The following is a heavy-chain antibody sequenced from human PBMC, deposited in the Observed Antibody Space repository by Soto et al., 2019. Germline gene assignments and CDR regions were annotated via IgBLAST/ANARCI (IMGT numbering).Heavy chain of an antibody. CDR2: IYTSGST. CDR1: GGSISSYY. Sequence: PSETLSLTCTVSGGSISSYYWSWIRQPSGKGLEWIGRIYTSGSTNYNPSLKSRVTMSVDTSKNQFSLKLSSVTAADTAVNYCARDLKFGQADYWGQGSQVTVSS. V-gene: IGHV4-4*07. D-gene: IGHD3-10*01. J-gene: IGHJ4*02. CDR3: ARDLKFGQADY.